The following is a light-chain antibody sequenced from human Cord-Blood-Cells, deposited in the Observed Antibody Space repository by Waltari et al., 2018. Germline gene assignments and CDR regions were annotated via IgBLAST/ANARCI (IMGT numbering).Light chain of an antibody. CDR3: QQYGSSLWT. CDR1: QSVSSSY. CDR2: GAS. Sequence: EIVLTQSPGTLSLSPGERATLSCRASQSVSSSYLAWYQQKPGQAPRLLICGASSRATGIPEKFSGSGSGTDFTFTISRLEPEDFAVYYCQQYGSSLWTFGQGTKVEIK. V-gene: IGKV3-20*01. J-gene: IGKJ1*01.